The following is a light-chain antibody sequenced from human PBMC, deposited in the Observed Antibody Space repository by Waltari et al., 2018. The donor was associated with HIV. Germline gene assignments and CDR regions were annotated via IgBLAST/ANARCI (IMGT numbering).Light chain of an antibody. CDR1: NVESKS. CDR2: YDQ. J-gene: IGLJ3*02. V-gene: IGLV3-21*01. Sequence: SVLTQPHSVSVAPGMTARITWGGKNVESKSVRWYQQKPGQAPILVIYYDQDRPSGIPERFSGSNSGNTATLTITRVGAGDEADYYCQVWDSSIEQVLFGGGTKLTVL. CDR3: QVWDSSIEQVL.